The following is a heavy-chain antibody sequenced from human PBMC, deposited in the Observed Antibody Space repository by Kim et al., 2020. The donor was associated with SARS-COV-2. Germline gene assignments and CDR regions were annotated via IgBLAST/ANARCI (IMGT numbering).Heavy chain of an antibody. D-gene: IGHD6-19*01. V-gene: IGHV3-23*01. CDR1: GFTFSSYA. CDR2: ISGSGGST. CDR3: AKDLSSGWYGGPFDY. Sequence: GGSLRLSCAASGFTFSSYAMSWVRQAPGKGLEWVSAISGSGGSTYYADSVKGRFTISRDNSKNTLYLQMNSLRAEDTAVYYCAKDLSSGWYGGPFDYWGQGTLVTVSS. J-gene: IGHJ4*02.